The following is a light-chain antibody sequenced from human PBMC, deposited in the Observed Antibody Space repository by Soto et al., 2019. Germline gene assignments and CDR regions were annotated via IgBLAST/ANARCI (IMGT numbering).Light chain of an antibody. CDR1: QSVKSN. Sequence: EIVLTQSPATLSVSPGERATLSCRASQSVKSNLAWYQQKPGQAPRLLIYGASTRATGIPARFSGSGSGTEFTLTISNLQSEDFAVYYCQHYNHWLWTFGQGTKVEIK. J-gene: IGKJ1*01. CDR3: QHYNHWLWT. V-gene: IGKV3-15*01. CDR2: GAS.